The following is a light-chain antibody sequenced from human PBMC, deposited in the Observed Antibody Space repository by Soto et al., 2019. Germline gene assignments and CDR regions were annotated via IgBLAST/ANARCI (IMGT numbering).Light chain of an antibody. CDR3: QQYDILPLT. CDR2: DAS. Sequence: DIQMTQSPSTLSGSVGDRVTITCQASQDIRRNLNWYQQKPGKAPNLLIYDASSLETGVPSRFSGSGSGTDFSFTISSLQPEDIATYYCQQYDILPLTFGGGTKVDIK. J-gene: IGKJ4*01. CDR1: QDIRRN. V-gene: IGKV1-33*01.